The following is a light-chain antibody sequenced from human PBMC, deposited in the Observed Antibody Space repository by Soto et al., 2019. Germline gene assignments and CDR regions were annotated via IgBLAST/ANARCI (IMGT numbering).Light chain of an antibody. J-gene: IGKJ5*01. CDR1: QRLLYSSNNKNY. CDR3: QQYYSTPIT. Sequence: DIVMTQSPDSLAVSLGERATINCKSSQRLLYSSNNKNYLAWYQQKPGQPPKLLIYWASTRESGVPDRFSGSGSGTDFTLTISSLQAEDVAVYYCQQYYSTPITFGQGTRLEIK. CDR2: WAS. V-gene: IGKV4-1*01.